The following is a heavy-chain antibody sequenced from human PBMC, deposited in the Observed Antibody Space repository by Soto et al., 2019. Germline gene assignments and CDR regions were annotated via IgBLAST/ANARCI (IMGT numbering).Heavy chain of an antibody. Sequence: GGSLRLSCAASGFTFSSYAMSWVRQAPGKGLEWVSAISGSGGSTYYADSVKGRFTISRDNSKNTLYLQMNSLRAEDTAVYYCARDLDYDILTGYYVGYYYYYGMDVWGQGTTVTVSS. CDR2: ISGSGGST. V-gene: IGHV3-23*01. D-gene: IGHD3-9*01. CDR1: GFTFSSYA. CDR3: ARDLDYDILTGYYVGYYYYYGMDV. J-gene: IGHJ6*02.